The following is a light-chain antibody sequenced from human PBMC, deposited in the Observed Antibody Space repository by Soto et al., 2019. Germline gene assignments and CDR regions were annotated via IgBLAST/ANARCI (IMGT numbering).Light chain of an antibody. V-gene: IGKV1-39*01. Sequence: DIQMTQSPSSLSASIGYRVTITCRASQSIGRFLHWYQQKPHKAPRLLISAASSLHSGVPSKFSGSGSGTDFTLTITNLQPEDFAPYYCQQSYSHPLTFGGGTKVERK. J-gene: IGKJ4*01. CDR2: AAS. CDR3: QQSYSHPLT. CDR1: QSIGRF.